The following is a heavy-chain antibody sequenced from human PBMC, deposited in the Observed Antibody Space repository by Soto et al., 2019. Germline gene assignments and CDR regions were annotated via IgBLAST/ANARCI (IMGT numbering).Heavy chain of an antibody. CDR3: ARDYYDSSGYYYREYYFDC. V-gene: IGHV4-38-2*02. CDR2: INHSGST. Sequence: SETLSLTCAVSGYSISSGFYWGWIRQPPGKGLEWIGSINHSGSTYHNPSLKSRVTISVDTSKNQFSLKQSSVTAADTAVYYCARDYYDSSGYYYREYYFDCWGQGTLVTVSS. J-gene: IGHJ4*02. D-gene: IGHD3-22*01. CDR1: GYSISSGFY.